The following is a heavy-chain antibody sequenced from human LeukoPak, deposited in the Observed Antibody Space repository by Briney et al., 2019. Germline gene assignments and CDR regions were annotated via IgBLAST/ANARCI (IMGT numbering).Heavy chain of an antibody. Sequence: PGRSLRLSCAASGFTFSSYGMHWVRQAPGKGLEWVAVIWYDGSNKYYADSVKGRFTISRDNSKNTLYLQMNSLRAEDTAVYYCARERRDYNIPRHFDYWAREPWSPSPQ. J-gene: IGHJ4*02. CDR1: GFTFSSYG. D-gene: IGHD3-22*01. V-gene: IGHV3-33*01. CDR2: IWYDGSNK. CDR3: ARERRDYNIPRHFDY.